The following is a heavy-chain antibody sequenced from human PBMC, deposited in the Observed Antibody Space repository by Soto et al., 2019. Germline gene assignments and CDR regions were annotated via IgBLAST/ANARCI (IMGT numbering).Heavy chain of an antibody. J-gene: IGHJ4*01. Sequence: ASVKVSCKASGYTFTSYYMHWVRQAPGQGLEWMGIINPIGGSTSYAQKFQGRVTMTRDTSTSTVYMELSSLRSEDTAVYSCPIAPRYSSGCTFDYSGDGTLVTVSP. CDR2: INPIGGST. CDR3: PIAPRYSSGCTFDY. D-gene: IGHD6-25*01. V-gene: IGHV1-46*01. CDR1: GYTFTSYY.